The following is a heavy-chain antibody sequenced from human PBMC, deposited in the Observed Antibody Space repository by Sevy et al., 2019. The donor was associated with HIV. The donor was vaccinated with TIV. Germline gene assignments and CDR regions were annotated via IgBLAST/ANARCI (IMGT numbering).Heavy chain of an antibody. CDR2: VYYTGGT. Sequence: SEILSLTCTVSGGSINSDHWNWIRQPPGKGLEWIGYVYYTGGTNYNPSLKNRVTISVDRTKNQFSLKLTSVTAADTAVSYCARRNDFDIWGQGTMVTVSS. J-gene: IGHJ3*02. CDR1: GGSINSDH. V-gene: IGHV4-59*08. CDR3: ARRNDFDI.